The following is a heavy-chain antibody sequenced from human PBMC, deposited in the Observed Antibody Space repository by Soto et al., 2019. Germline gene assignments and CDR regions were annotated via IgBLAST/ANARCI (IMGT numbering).Heavy chain of an antibody. CDR2: IKSKADGGAT. D-gene: IGHD6-13*01. Sequence: EVQLVESGGGLVKPGGSPRLSCAASGFSFSNAWMNWVRQAPGKGLEWVGRIKSKADGGATDYAAPVKGRFTISRDDSADMLYLHMSSLRAEDTAIYYCAKDFTAYLSSWFHLWGQGTLVTVSS. CDR3: AKDFTAYLSSWFHL. J-gene: IGHJ5*02. CDR1: GFSFSNAW. V-gene: IGHV3-15*07.